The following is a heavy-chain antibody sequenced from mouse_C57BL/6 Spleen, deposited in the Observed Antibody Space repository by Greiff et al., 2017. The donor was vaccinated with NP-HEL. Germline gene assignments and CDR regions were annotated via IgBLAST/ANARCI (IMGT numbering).Heavy chain of an antibody. V-gene: IGHV1-76*01. CDR2: IYPGSGNT. CDR3: ARSGLLRPGFDV. J-gene: IGHJ1*03. Sequence: QVQLQQSGAELVRPGASVKLSCKASGYTFTDYYINWVKQRPGQGLEWIARIYPGSGNTYYNEKFKGKATLTAEKSSSTAYMQLSSLTSEDSAVYFCARSGLLRPGFDVWGTGTTVTVSS. CDR1: GYTFTDYY. D-gene: IGHD1-2*01.